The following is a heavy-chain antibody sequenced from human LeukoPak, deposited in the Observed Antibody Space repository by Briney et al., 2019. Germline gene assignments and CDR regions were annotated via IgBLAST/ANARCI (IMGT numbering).Heavy chain of an antibody. J-gene: IGHJ3*02. V-gene: IGHV4-34*01. CDR1: GGSPSGYY. D-gene: IGHD2-15*01. CDR3: ARFPCSGDSCYSGIRAFDI. CDR2: INHSGTT. Sequence: PSETLSLTCAVYGGSPSGYYWNWIRQSPGKGLEWIGEINHSGTTNYNPSLKSRATISVDTSKNQFSLRLTSVTAADTAVYYCARFPCSGDSCYSGIRAFDIWGQGTMVIVSS.